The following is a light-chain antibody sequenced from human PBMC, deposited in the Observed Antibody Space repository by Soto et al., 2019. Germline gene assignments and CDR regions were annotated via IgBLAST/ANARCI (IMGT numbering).Light chain of an antibody. CDR3: LFSYNGVRV. CDR1: TGAVTSGHY. J-gene: IGLJ2*01. Sequence: QAVVTQEPSLTVSPGGTVTLTCGSSTGAVTSGHYPYWFQQKPGQAPRTLIYDTSNKHSWTPARFSGSLLGGKAALTLSGAQPEDEADYYCLFSYNGVRVFGGWTKLTVL. V-gene: IGLV7-46*01. CDR2: DTS.